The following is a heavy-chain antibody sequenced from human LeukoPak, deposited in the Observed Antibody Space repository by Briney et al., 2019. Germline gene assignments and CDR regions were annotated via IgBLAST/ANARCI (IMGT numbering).Heavy chain of an antibody. V-gene: IGHV3-23*01. J-gene: IGHJ5*02. CDR3: AKEPSYDSTTDWFDP. CDR1: GFTFSSYA. Sequence: GGSLRLSCAASGFTFSSYAMSWVRQAPGKGLEWVSAISGSGGSTYCADSVKGRFTISRDNSKNTLYLQMNSLRAEDTAVYYCAKEPSYDSTTDWFDPWGQGTLVTVSS. CDR2: ISGSGGST. D-gene: IGHD3-22*01.